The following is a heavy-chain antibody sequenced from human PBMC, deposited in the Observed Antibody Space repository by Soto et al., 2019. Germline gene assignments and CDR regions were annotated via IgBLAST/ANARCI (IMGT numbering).Heavy chain of an antibody. CDR3: ARSLYSGSYTNWFDP. V-gene: IGHV4-59*01. D-gene: IGHD1-26*01. Sequence: KPSETLSLTCTVSGGSISSYYWSWIRQPPGKGLEYIWYIYYSGSTNYNPSLKSRVTISVDTSKKQFSLKLSSVTAADTAVYYCARSLYSGSYTNWFDPWGQGTLVNVSS. CDR1: GGSISSYY. CDR2: IYYSGST. J-gene: IGHJ5*02.